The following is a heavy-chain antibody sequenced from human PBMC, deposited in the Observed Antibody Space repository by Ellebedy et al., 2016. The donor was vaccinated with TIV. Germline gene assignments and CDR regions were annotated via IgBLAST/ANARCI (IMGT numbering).Heavy chain of an antibody. V-gene: IGHV1-69*13. D-gene: IGHD2-15*01. CDR1: GGAFSSNT. Sequence: AASVKVSCKASGGAFSSNTISWVRQAPGQGLEWTGGIIPIFGTAKYAQRFQGRVTITADESTTTIYMELSNLRSEDTAVYYCASLGYCSGGSCPDWGRGTLVTVSS. CDR3: ASLGYCSGGSCPD. CDR2: IIPIFGTA. J-gene: IGHJ4*02.